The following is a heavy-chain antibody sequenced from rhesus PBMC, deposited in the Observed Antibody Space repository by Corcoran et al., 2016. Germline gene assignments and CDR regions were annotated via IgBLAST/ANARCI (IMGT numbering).Heavy chain of an antibody. CDR1: GFSLSPSGMG. V-gene: IGHV2-1*01. CDR3: ARRGPAGAFDF. D-gene: IGHD6-31*01. Sequence: QVTLKESGPALVKPTQTLTLTCTFSGFSLSPSGMGVGWIRQPSRKTLEWLAHIYWDDDKRYSTSLKSRLTISKDTSKNQVVLTMTNMDPVDTATYYCARRGPAGAFDFWGQGLRVTVSS. CDR2: IYWDDDK. J-gene: IGHJ3*01.